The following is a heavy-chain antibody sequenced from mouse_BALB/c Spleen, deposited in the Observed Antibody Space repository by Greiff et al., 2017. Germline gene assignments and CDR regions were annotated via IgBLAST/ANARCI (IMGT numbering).Heavy chain of an antibody. J-gene: IGHJ3*01. D-gene: IGHD1-2*01. Sequence: EVMLVESGPGLVKPSQSLSLTCTVTGYSITSDYAWNWIRQFPGNKLEWMGYISYSGSTSYNPSLKSRISITRDTSKNQFFLQLNSVTTEDTATYYCARSNTTAFAYWGQGTLVTVSA. V-gene: IGHV3-2*02. CDR3: ARSNTTAFAY. CDR2: ISYSGST. CDR1: GYSITSDYA.